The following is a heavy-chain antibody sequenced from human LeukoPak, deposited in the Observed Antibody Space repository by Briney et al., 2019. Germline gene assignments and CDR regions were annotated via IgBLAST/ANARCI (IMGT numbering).Heavy chain of an antibody. CDR1: GFTFSSYW. CDR2: VKEDGSGK. V-gene: IGHV3-7*02. J-gene: IGHJ4*02. D-gene: IGHD3-22*01. CDR3: ARIYYDSSGYRLFDY. Sequence: SWGSLRLSCAASGFTFSSYWMSWVRQAPGKGLEWVANVKEDGSGKYYVDSVKGRFTISRDNAKNSLYLQMNSLRGEDTAVYYCARIYYDSSGYRLFDYWGQGTLVTASS.